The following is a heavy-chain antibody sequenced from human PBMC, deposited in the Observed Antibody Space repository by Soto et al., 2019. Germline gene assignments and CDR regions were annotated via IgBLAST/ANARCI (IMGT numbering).Heavy chain of an antibody. CDR2: INHSGST. CDR3: ALQGAEDYYYYGKDV. Sequence: SETLSLTCAAYGGSFSGYYWSWIRQPPGKGLEWIGEINHSGSTNYNPSLKSRVTISVDTSKNQFSLKLSSVTAADTAVYYCALQGAEDYYYYGKDVWSQGTTVTVSS. D-gene: IGHD3-16*01. CDR1: GGSFSGYY. J-gene: IGHJ6*02. V-gene: IGHV4-34*01.